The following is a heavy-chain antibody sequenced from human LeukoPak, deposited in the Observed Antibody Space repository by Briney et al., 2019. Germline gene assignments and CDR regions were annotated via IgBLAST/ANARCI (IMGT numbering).Heavy chain of an antibody. Sequence: SVKVSCKASGYTFTSYGISWVRQAPGQGLEWMGWISAYNGNTNYAQKLQGRVTMTTDTSTSTAYMELRSLRSDDTAVYYCARGAEYYYDSSGDAEYFQHWGQGTLVTVSS. CDR3: ARGAEYYYDSSGDAEYFQH. D-gene: IGHD3-22*01. CDR2: ISAYNGNT. J-gene: IGHJ1*01. V-gene: IGHV1-18*01. CDR1: GYTFTSYG.